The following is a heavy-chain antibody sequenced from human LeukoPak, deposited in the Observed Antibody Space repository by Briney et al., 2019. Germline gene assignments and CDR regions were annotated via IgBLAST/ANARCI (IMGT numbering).Heavy chain of an antibody. D-gene: IGHD6-13*01. CDR2: INTNTGNP. J-gene: IGHJ5*02. V-gene: IGHV7-4-1*01. CDR3: IAAAGTGFGNWFDP. Sequence: ASVKVSCKASGYTFTSYAMNWVRQAPGQGLEWMGWINTNTGNPTYALGFTGRFVFSLDTSVSTAYLQICSLKAEDTAVYYCIAAAGTGFGNWFDPWGQGTLVTVSS. CDR1: GYTFTSYA.